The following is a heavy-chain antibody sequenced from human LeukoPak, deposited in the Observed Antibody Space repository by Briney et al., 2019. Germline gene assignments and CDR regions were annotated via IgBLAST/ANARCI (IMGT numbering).Heavy chain of an antibody. CDR2: IWYDGSNK. Sequence: GGSLRLSCVASGFTFSNYGMHWVRQAPGMGLEWVAVIWYDGSNKNYRDSVRGRFTISRDNFKNTLYLEMNSLRAEDTAVYYCATARNNYEYSGFSALDYWGQGTLVTVAS. CDR1: GFTFSNYG. V-gene: IGHV3-33*01. CDR3: ATARNNYEYSGFSALDY. J-gene: IGHJ4*02. D-gene: IGHD4-23*01.